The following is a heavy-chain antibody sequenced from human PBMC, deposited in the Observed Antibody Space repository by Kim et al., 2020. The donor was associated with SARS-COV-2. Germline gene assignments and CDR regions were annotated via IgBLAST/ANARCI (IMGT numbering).Heavy chain of an antibody. J-gene: IGHJ5*02. CDR1: GNTLSELS. V-gene: IGHV1-24*01. CDR2: FDPEAGET. Sequence: ASVKVSCKVSGNTLSELSIHWVRQTPGKGIEWMGGFDPEAGETIYAQNLQGRLTMTEDTSTDTAYMELSSLRSEDTAVYYCATLSYNIFYDKSDYRLNWFDPWGQGTLVTVSS. CDR3: ATLSYNIFYDKSDYRLNWFDP. D-gene: IGHD3-22*01.